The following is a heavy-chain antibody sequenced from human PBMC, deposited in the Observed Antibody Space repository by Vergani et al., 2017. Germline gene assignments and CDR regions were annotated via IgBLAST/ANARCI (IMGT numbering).Heavy chain of an antibody. D-gene: IGHD3-10*01. J-gene: IGHJ4*02. V-gene: IGHV4-4*07. CDR2: IYTSGST. Sequence: QVQLQESGPGLVKPSETLSLTCTVSGGSISSYYWSWIRQPAGXGLEWIGRIYTSGSTNYNPSLKSRVTMSVDTSKNQFSLKLSSVTAADTAVYYCARAGYYYGSGSYYNRGLYFDYWGQGTLVTVSS. CDR3: ARAGYYYGSGSYYNRGLYFDY. CDR1: GGSISSYY.